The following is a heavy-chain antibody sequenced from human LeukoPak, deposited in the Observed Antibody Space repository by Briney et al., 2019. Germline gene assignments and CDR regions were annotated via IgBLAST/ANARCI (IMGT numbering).Heavy chain of an antibody. CDR3: ARKVTTQYNWFDP. CDR2: ISSSGSTI. V-gene: IGHV3-11*01. D-gene: IGHD4-17*01. J-gene: IGHJ5*02. CDR1: GFTFSDYY. Sequence: GGSLRLSCAASGFTFSDYYMSWIRQAPGKGLEWVSNISSSGSTIYYADSVKGRFTISRDNAKNSLYLQMNSLRAEDTAVYYCARKVTTQYNWFDPWGQGTLVTVSS.